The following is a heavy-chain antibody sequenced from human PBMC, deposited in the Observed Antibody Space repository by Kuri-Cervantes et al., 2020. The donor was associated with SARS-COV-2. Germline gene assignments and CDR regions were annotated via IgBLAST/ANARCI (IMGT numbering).Heavy chain of an antibody. Sequence: ESLKISCAVSGYSISSGYYWGWIRQPPGKGLEWIGSIYHSGSTYYNPSLKSRVTISVDTSKNQFSLKLSSVTAADTAVYYCARDRMWEPNRYYYYYYYMDVWGKGTTVTVSS. J-gene: IGHJ6*03. CDR2: IYHSGST. V-gene: IGHV4-38-2*02. CDR1: GYSISSGYY. D-gene: IGHD1-26*01. CDR3: ARDRMWEPNRYYYYYYYMDV.